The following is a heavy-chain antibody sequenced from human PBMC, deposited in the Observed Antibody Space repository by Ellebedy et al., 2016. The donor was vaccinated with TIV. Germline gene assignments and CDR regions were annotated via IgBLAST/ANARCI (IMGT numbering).Heavy chain of an antibody. CDR3: ARAITSAGVDAFDI. D-gene: IGHD6-19*01. V-gene: IGHV3-13*04. J-gene: IGHJ3*02. Sequence: GGSLRLXXAASGFTFSSYDMHWVRQATGKGLEWVSAIGTAGDTYYPGSVKGRFTISRENAKNSLYLQMNSLRAGDTAVYYCARAITSAGVDAFDIWGQGTMVTVSS. CDR2: IGTAGDT. CDR1: GFTFSSYD.